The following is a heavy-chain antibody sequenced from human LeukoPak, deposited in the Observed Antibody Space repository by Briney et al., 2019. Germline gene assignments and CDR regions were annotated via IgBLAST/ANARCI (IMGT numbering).Heavy chain of an antibody. J-gene: IGHJ4*02. CDR1: GSIFSDYY. V-gene: IGHV3-11*01. CDR3: ARAWGSADY. D-gene: IGHD7-27*01. Sequence: GRSLRLSCAASGSIFSDYYMSWIRQAPGKGLEWISYISGSGGDIYYVDSVKGRFTISRDNAKNSLYLQMNSLRAEDTALYYCARAWGSADYWGQGTLVTVSS. CDR2: ISGSGGDI.